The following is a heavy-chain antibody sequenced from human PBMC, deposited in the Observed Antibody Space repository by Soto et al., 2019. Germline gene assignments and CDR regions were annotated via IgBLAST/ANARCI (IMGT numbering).Heavy chain of an antibody. CDR3: ARGNTIFGVGTPYNWFDP. CDR2: IDYSGST. D-gene: IGHD3-3*01. V-gene: IGHV4-39*01. J-gene: IGHJ5*02. CDR1: GGSISSSSYY. Sequence: QLHLQESGPGLVNSSETLSLTCTVSGGSISSSSYYWGWIRQPPGKGLEWIGSIDYSGSTYYNPSLKSRVTISGDTSKNQVTLKLSSVTAANTAVYYCARGNTIFGVGTPYNWFDPWGQGTLVTVSS.